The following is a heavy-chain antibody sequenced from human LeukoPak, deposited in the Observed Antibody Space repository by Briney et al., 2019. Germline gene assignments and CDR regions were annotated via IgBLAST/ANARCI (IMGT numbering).Heavy chain of an antibody. V-gene: IGHV4-34*01. CDR1: GGSFSGYY. Sequence: SETLSLTCAVYGGSFSGYYWSWIRQPPGKGLEWIGEINHSGSTNYNPSLKSRVTISVDTSKNQFSLKLNSVTAAVTAVYYCARGRGRMVPPLRAFDIWGQGTMVTVSS. D-gene: IGHD2-2*01. CDR2: INHSGST. CDR3: ARGRGRMVPPLRAFDI. J-gene: IGHJ3*02.